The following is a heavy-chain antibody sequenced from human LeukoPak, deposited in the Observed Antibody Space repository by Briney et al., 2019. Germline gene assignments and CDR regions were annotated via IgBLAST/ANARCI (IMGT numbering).Heavy chain of an antibody. V-gene: IGHV3-30*18. CDR3: AKDSSSWERATTPLGFSFDY. J-gene: IGHJ4*02. CDR2: ISYDGSNK. CDR1: GFTFGSYG. D-gene: IGHD6-13*01. Sequence: GGSLRLSCAASGFTFGSYGMHWVRQAPGKGLEWVAVISYDGSNKYYADSVKGRFTISRDNSKNTLYLQMNSLRAEDTAVYYCAKDSSSWERATTPLGFSFDYWGQGTLVTVSS.